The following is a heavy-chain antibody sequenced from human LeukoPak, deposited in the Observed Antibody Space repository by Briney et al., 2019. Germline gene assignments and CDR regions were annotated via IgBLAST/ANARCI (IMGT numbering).Heavy chain of an antibody. CDR1: GFTFSSYA. J-gene: IGHJ4*02. CDR3: AKSLLRELSSASN. D-gene: IGHD3-16*02. CDR2: ISSNGGST. V-gene: IGHV3-64*01. Sequence: GGSLRLSCAASGFTFSSYAMHWVRQAPGKGLEYVSAISSNGGSTYYANSVKGRFTISRDNAKNSLYLQMNGLRAEDTALYYCAKSLLRELSSASNWGQGTLVTV.